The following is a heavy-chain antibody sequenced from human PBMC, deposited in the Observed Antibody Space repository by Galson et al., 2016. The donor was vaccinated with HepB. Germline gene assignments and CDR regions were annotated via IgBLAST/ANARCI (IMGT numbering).Heavy chain of an antibody. CDR1: GFTFTTHW. J-gene: IGHJ6*02. D-gene: IGHD1-26*01. CDR3: ARSYSPFYGMDV. CDR2: IYPGDFDI. Sequence: QSGAEVKKPGESLRISCKASGFTFTTHWIAWVRQKPGQGLEWMGIIYPGDFDIKYSPSFEGQVTISAHKSITTAYLQWSALKASDTATYYCARSYSPFYGMDVWGQGTTVTVSS. V-gene: IGHV5-51*01.